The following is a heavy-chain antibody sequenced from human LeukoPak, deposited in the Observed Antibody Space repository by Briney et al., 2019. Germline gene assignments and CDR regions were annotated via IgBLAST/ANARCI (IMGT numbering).Heavy chain of an antibody. CDR1: GFTFSSYA. CDR2: ISGSGGST. Sequence: GGSLRLSCAASGFTFSSYAMSWVRQAPGKGLEWVSAISGSGGSTYYADSVKGRFTISRDNSKNTLYLQMNSLRVEDTAVYYCAKVLADYYYDSSGYYQYWGQGTLVTVSS. V-gene: IGHV3-23*01. D-gene: IGHD3-22*01. CDR3: AKVLADYYYDSSGYYQY. J-gene: IGHJ4*02.